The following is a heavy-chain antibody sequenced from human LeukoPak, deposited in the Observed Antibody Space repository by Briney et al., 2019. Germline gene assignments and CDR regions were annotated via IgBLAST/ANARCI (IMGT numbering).Heavy chain of an antibody. J-gene: IGHJ4*02. Sequence: GGSLRLSCAASGFTFRSYGIHWVRQAPRKGLEWVTIISYDGRNKYYADSVKGRFTISRDNSKNTLYLQMNSLRAEDTAIYYCARGGPNGLFPYPFDFWGQGTRVIVSA. V-gene: IGHV3-30*04. CDR1: GFTFRSYG. D-gene: IGHD3-22*01. CDR3: ARGGPNGLFPYPFDF. CDR2: ISYDGRNK.